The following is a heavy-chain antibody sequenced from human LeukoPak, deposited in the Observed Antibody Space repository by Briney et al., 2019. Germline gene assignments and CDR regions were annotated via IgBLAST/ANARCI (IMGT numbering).Heavy chain of an antibody. CDR3: EAVTTRFYYYYMDV. CDR1: GFTFSNAW. D-gene: IGHD4-17*01. CDR2: IRSKANSYAT. Sequence: PGGSLRLSCAASGFTFSNAWMSWVRQASGKGLEWVGRIRSKANSYATAYAASVKGRFAIARDDSKNTAYLQMNSLRTEDTAVYYCEAVTTRFYYYYMDVWGKGTTVTVSS. V-gene: IGHV3-73*01. J-gene: IGHJ6*03.